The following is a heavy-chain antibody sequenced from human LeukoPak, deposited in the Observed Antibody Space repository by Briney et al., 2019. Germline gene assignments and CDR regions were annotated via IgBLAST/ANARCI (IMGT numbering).Heavy chain of an antibody. V-gene: IGHV3-30-3*01. D-gene: IGHD6-19*01. CDR1: GFTFNKYP. J-gene: IGHJ4*02. CDR3: ARDFGIAVAVDY. CDR2: ISYDGNNK. Sequence: GGSLRLSCAASGFTFNKYPMHWVRQAPGKGLEWVAVISYDGNNKYYADSVKGRFTISRDNSKNSVDLQMNSLRAEDTAVYYCARDFGIAVAVDYWGQGTLVTVSS.